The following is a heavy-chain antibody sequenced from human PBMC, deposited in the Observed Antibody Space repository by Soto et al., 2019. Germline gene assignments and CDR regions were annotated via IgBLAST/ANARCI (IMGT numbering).Heavy chain of an antibody. CDR2: ISFNAGRT. V-gene: IGHV3-23*01. J-gene: IGHJ4*02. D-gene: IGHD6-25*01. Sequence: EVQLLESGGDLVKPGGSLRLSCAASGFIFSNYAMSWVRQPPGKGLEWVSSISFNAGRTYYTDSVKGRFTISRDSSKSTVYLQMSSLRAEDTAVYFCAKSSIAAAAHGDDFDSWGQGTLVTVSS. CDR3: AKSSIAAAAHGDDFDS. CDR1: GFIFSNYA.